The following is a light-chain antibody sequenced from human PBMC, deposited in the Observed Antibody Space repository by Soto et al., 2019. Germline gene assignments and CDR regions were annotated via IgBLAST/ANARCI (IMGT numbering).Light chain of an antibody. J-gene: IGKJ5*01. V-gene: IGKV1-33*01. CDR3: QQYDNVPFT. CDR1: QDITNY. CDR2: DAS. Sequence: DIQMTQSPSSLSASVGDRVTIICQASQDITNYLNWYQQKPGKAPKLLSYDASNLETGVPSRFSGSGSGTHFNFTISSLQAEDIATYYCQQYDNVPFTFGQGTRLEMK.